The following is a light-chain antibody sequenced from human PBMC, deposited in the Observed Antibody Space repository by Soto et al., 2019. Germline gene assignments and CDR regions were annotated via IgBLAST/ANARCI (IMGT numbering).Light chain of an antibody. V-gene: IGKV3-11*01. J-gene: IGKJ4*01. CDR3: QQRSSWVT. Sequence: EVVLTQSPTTLSLSPGDRATLSCRASQSVSSYLAWYQQKPGQAPRLLIYDASKRATGIPARFSGSGSGTDFTPTISSLEPEDFAVYYCQQRSSWVTFGGGTKVEIK. CDR2: DAS. CDR1: QSVSSY.